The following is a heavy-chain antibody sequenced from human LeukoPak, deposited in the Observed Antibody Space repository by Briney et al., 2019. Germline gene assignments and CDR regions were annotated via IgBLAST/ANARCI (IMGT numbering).Heavy chain of an antibody. V-gene: IGHV4-30-2*03. CDR1: GDSIGSGGYY. D-gene: IGHD5-18*01. CDR3: ARRGDSYAVFDY. CDR2: IYHSGST. J-gene: IGHJ4*02. Sequence: PSQTLSLTCTVSGDSIGSGGYYWSWIRQPPGKGLEWIGYIYHSGSTYFSPSVKSRVTMSMDTSKNQFSLKLSSVTAADTAVYYCARRGDSYAVFDYWGQGTLVTVSS.